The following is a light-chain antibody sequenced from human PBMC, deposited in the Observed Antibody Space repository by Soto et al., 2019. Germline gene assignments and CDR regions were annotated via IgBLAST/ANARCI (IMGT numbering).Light chain of an antibody. J-gene: IGKJ1*01. CDR1: QSINTW. CDR2: DAS. CDR3: QEYNSNQGT. V-gene: IGKV1-5*01. Sequence: DIQMTQSPSTLSASVGDRVTITCRASQSINTWLAWYQRKPGKAPKLLIYDASSLRSGVPSRFSGSGSGTEFTLTIRSMQTHDFANYYCQEYNSNQGTFGQGTKVDIK.